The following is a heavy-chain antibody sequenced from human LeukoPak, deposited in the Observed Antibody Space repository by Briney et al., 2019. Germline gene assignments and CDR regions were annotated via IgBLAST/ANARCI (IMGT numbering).Heavy chain of an antibody. D-gene: IGHD1-26*01. J-gene: IGHJ4*02. CDR3: ATSVGATPAFDY. Sequence: ASVKVSCKASGYTFTGCYMHWVRQAPGQGLEWMGRINPNSGGTNYAQKFQGRVTMTRDTSISTAYMELSRLRSDDTAVYYCATSVGATPAFDYWGQGTLVTVSS. CDR2: INPNSGGT. V-gene: IGHV1-2*06. CDR1: GYTFTGCY.